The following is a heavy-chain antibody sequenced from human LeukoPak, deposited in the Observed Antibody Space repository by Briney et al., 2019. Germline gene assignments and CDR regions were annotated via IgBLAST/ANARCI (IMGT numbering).Heavy chain of an antibody. D-gene: IGHD2-2*01. V-gene: IGHV3-30*18. J-gene: IGHJ4*02. Sequence: PGGSLRLSCVASGFPFSSYWMTWVRQAPGKGLEWVAVISYDGSNKYYADSVKGRFTISRDNSKNTLYLQMNSLRAEDTAVYYCAKDGPSRPYDYWGQGTQVTVSS. CDR3: AKDGPSRPYDY. CDR2: ISYDGSNK. CDR1: GFPFSSYW.